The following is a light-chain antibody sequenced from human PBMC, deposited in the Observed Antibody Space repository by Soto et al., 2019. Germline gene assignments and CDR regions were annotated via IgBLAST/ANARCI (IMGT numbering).Light chain of an antibody. CDR3: QQVNDYPLT. V-gene: IGKV1-9*01. CDR1: QGISSY. J-gene: IGKJ1*01. CDR2: ATS. Sequence: IQLTQSPSSLSASAGDRVTITCRASQGISSYLAWYQQKPGKAPKLLIYATSTLQSGVPSRFSGSGSGTDFTLTISSLQPEDFATYFCQQVNDYPLTFGRGTKVESK.